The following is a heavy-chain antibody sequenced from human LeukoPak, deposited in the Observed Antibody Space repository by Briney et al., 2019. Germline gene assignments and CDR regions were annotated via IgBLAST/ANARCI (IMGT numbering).Heavy chain of an antibody. CDR2: IYPGDSDT. D-gene: IGHD4-23*01. V-gene: IGHV5-51*01. J-gene: IGHJ4*02. CDR3: ARRDFGGNSYFDY. CDR1: GYTFSSYW. Sequence: ESLKISCKGSGYTFSSYWIGWVRQMPGKGLEFMGIIYPGDSDTRYSPSFQGQVTISADKSISTAYLQWSGLRASDTAMYYCARRDFGGNSYFDYWGQGTLVTVSS.